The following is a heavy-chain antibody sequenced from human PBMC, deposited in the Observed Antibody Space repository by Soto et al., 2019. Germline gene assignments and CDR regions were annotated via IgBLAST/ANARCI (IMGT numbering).Heavy chain of an antibody. J-gene: IGHJ3*01. CDR1: GYTFTAYY. CDR2: INPNSGGT. D-gene: IGHD1-7*01. Sequence: QVQLVQSGAEVKKPGASVKVSCKASGYTFTAYYMHWLRQAPGQGLEWMGWINPNSGGTKYAQKFQGRVTMTNDTSISTAYMELSRLGSDDTAVYYCARVPGELHLLDAFDVWGQGTMLTVSS. CDR3: ARVPGELHLLDAFDV. V-gene: IGHV1-2*02.